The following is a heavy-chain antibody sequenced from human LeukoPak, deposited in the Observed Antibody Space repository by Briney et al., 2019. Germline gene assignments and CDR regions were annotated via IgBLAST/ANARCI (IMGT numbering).Heavy chain of an antibody. J-gene: IGHJ2*01. D-gene: IGHD3-22*01. CDR3: ARAARQGFTMIVVPFFYFDL. CDR1: GGSISSGASD. CDR2: INHSGST. Sequence: PSQTLSLTCTVSGGSISSGASDWGWIRQHPKRGLEWVGYINHSGSTYYNPSLGSRVTMSVDTSKNQFSLKLSSLTAADSAVYYCARAARQGFTMIVVPFFYFDLWGRGTLVTVSS. V-gene: IGHV4-31*03.